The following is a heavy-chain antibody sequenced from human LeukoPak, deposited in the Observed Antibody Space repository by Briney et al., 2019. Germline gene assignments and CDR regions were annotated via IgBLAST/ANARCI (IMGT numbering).Heavy chain of an antibody. J-gene: IGHJ3*01. D-gene: IGHD3-10*01. CDR2: IDPTNQNT. V-gene: IGHV1-8*01. CDR3: ARGALLWFGELFDV. Sequence: ASVKVSCKASGYTFTTHDINWVRQAPGEGLEWMGWIDPTNQNTYYAQKFQGRVTMTRSTSISTTYMELSSLRSEDTAVYYCARGALLWFGELFDVWGQGTLIAVSS. CDR1: GYTFTTHD.